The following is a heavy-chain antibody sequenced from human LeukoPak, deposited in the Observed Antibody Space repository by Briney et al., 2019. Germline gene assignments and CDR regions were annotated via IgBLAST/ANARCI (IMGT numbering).Heavy chain of an antibody. D-gene: IGHD2-15*01. CDR3: ARVSTSSYYFDY. J-gene: IGHJ4*02. Sequence: GGSLRLSCAASGFTFSSYAMHWVRQAPGKGLEYVSAISSNGGSTYYANSVKGRFTISRDNSKNTLYLQMGSLRAEDMAVYYCARVSTSSYYFDYWGQGTLVTVSS. CDR1: GFTFSSYA. CDR2: ISSNGGST. V-gene: IGHV3-64*01.